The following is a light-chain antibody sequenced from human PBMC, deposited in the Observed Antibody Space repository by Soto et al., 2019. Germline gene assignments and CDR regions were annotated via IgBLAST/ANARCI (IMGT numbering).Light chain of an antibody. Sequence: QSVLTQPASVSGSPGQSITISCTGTSSDIGGYNSVSWYQHHPGKAPQLMIYDVSDRPTGVSDRFAGSKSGNTASLTISGLQAEDEADYYCSAYTNTATLVVFGGGTKVTVL. CDR2: DVS. CDR1: SSDIGGYNS. J-gene: IGLJ3*02. CDR3: SAYTNTATLVV. V-gene: IGLV2-14*03.